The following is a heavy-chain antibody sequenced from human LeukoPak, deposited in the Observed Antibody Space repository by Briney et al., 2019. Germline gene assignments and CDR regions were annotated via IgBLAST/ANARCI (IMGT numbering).Heavy chain of an antibody. Sequence: GGSLRLSCAASGFTFSSYWMHWVRQASGKGLVWVSRIKSDGSSTSYADSVKGRFTISRDNAKNTLYLQMNSLRAEDTAVYYCVRDRWNGPDYWGQGTLVTVSS. CDR2: IKSDGSST. J-gene: IGHJ4*02. CDR1: GFTFSSYW. D-gene: IGHD1-1*01. V-gene: IGHV3-74*01. CDR3: VRDRWNGPDY.